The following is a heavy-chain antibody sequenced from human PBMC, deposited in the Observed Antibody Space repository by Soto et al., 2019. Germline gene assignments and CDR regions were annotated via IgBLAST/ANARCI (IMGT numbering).Heavy chain of an antibody. CDR2: VSNDGSNN. V-gene: IGHV3-30*18. D-gene: IGHD2-8*01. CDR3: AKDQSTNSRSYHALDV. J-gene: IGHJ6*02. CDR1: EFTFSSYA. Sequence: QVQLVESGGGVVQPGESLRLSCAASEFTFSSYAMHWVRQAPGKGLEWVAVVSNDGSNNYYADSVKGGFTISRDKSKNTLNLQMNSLRAEDTAVYYCAKDQSTNSRSYHALDVWGQGTTVTVSS.